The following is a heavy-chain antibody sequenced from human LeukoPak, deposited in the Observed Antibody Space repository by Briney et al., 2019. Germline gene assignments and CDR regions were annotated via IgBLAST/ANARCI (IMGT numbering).Heavy chain of an antibody. CDR2: INAGTAIT. D-gene: IGHD6-19*01. CDR3: ARPLAVAGFDY. Sequence: ASVKVSCKASGYTFTRYALHWVRQAPGQRLEWMGWINAGTAITKYSQKFQDRVTISRDTSARTVYTELNGLRFEDTALYYCARPLAVAGFDYWGQGTLVTVSS. V-gene: IGHV1-3*01. J-gene: IGHJ4*02. CDR1: GYTFTRYA.